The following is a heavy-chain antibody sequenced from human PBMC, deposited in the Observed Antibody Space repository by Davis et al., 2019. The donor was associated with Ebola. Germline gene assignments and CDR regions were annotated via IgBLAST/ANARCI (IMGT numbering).Heavy chain of an antibody. V-gene: IGHV3-43*02. CDR2: ISGDGGST. J-gene: IGHJ6*02. CDR3: AKDSPPDTAIVYYYYGMDV. Sequence: PSETLSLTCAASGFTFSNYWFQWVRQVPGKGLEWVSLISGDGGSTYYADSVKGRFTISRDNSKNSLYLQMNSLRTEDTALYYCAKDSPPDTAIVYYYYGMDVWGQGTTVTVSS. CDR1: GFTFSNYW. D-gene: IGHD5-18*01.